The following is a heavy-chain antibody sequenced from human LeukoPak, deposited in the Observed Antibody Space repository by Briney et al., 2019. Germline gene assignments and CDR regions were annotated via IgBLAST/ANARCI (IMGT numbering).Heavy chain of an antibody. D-gene: IGHD3-9*01. J-gene: IGHJ5*02. Sequence: GASVKVSCKASGYTFTSYGISWVRQTPGQGLEWMGWISAYNGNTNYAQKLQGRVTMTTDTSTSTAYMELRSLRSDDTAVYYCARDRLRYFDWLLLTGLSNNCFDPWGQGTLVTVSS. CDR2: ISAYNGNT. CDR3: ARDRLRYFDWLLLTGLSNNCFDP. CDR1: GYTFTSYG. V-gene: IGHV1-18*01.